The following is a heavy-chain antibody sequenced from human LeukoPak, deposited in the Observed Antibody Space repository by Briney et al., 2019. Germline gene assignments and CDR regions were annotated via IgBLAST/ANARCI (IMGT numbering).Heavy chain of an antibody. CDR3: ARGRFGRPAAATTPYYFDY. D-gene: IGHD6-13*01. Sequence: SETLSLTCTVSGGSISSYYWSWIRQPPGKGLEWIGYIYYSGSTNSNPSLKSRVTISVDTSKNQFSLKLSSVTAADTAVYYCARGRFGRPAAATTPYYFDYWGQGTLVTVSS. V-gene: IGHV4-59*01. CDR1: GGSISSYY. J-gene: IGHJ4*02. CDR2: IYYSGST.